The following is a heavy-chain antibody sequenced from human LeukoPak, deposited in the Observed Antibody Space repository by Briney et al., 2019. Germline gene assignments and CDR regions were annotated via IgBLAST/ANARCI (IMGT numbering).Heavy chain of an antibody. J-gene: IGHJ4*02. CDR3: AKEFASGYQDY. CDR1: GFTFRSYG. V-gene: IGHV3-30*18. Sequence: PGRSLRPSCAATGFTFRSYGMHWVRQAPGKGLEWVAVVSYDGNTKYYADSVKGRITISRDNSKNTLYLQMNSLRAEDTAAYYCAKEFASGYQDYWGQGTLVTVSS. D-gene: IGHD3-3*01. CDR2: VSYDGNTK.